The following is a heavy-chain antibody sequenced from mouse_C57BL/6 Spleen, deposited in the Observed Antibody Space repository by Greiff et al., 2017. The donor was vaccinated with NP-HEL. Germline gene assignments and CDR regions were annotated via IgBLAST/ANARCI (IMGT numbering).Heavy chain of an antibody. D-gene: IGHD2-14*01. Sequence: EVKLQESGPGLVKPSQSLSLSCSVTGYSITSGYYWYWIRQPPGNKLEWMGYISYDGSTNYNAYLKNRISITRDTSKNQFFLKLNSVTTEDTATYDCAREVRRQKLYCDYWGQGTTLTVSS. CDR3: AREVRRQKLYCDY. CDR1: GYSITSGYY. V-gene: IGHV3-6*01. CDR2: ISYDGST. J-gene: IGHJ2*01.